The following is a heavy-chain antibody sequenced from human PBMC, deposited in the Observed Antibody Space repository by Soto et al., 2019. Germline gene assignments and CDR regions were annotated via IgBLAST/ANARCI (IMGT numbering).Heavy chain of an antibody. D-gene: IGHD2-2*01. J-gene: IGHJ4*02. CDR3: ASVFYQRNEIRPLFSV. CDR1: GFTFSSYA. Sequence: GGSLRLSCAASGFTFSSYAMSWARQAPGKGLEWVSAISGSGGSTNYADSVKGRFTISRDNSKNTLYLQMNSLRAEDTAVYYCASVFYQRNEIRPLFSVGARGPLVTASS. V-gene: IGHV3-23*01. CDR2: ISGSGGST.